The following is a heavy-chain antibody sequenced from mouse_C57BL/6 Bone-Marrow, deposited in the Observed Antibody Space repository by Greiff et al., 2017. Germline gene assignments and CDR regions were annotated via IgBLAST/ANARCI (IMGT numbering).Heavy chain of an antibody. CDR3: ARHEDADSYYALFAMDY. V-gene: IGHV1-62-2*01. CDR1: GYTFTEYT. D-gene: IGHD2-12*01. J-gene: IGHJ4*01. CDR2: FYPGSGSI. Sequence: QVQLQQSGAELVKPGASVKLSCKASGYTFTEYTIHWVKQRSGQGLEWIGWFYPGSGSIKYNEKFKDKATLTADKSSSTVYMELSRLTSEDSAVYFCARHEDADSYYALFAMDYWGQGTSVTVSS.